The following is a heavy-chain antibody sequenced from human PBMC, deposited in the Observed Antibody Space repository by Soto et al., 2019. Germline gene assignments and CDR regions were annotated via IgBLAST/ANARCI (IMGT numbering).Heavy chain of an antibody. V-gene: IGHV3-33*01. J-gene: IGHJ4*02. Sequence: QVQLVESGGGVVQPGRSLRLSCAASGFTFSSYGMHRVRQAPGKGLEWVAVIWYDGSNKYYADSVKGRFTISRDNSKNTLYLQMNSLRAEDTAVYYCARVKDSSSPLGYWGQGTLVTVSS. D-gene: IGHD6-6*01. CDR1: GFTFSSYG. CDR3: ARVKDSSSPLGY. CDR2: IWYDGSNK.